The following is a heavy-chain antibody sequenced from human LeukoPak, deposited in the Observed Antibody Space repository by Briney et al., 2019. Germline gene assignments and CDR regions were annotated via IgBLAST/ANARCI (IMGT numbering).Heavy chain of an antibody. CDR1: GGSISGYY. D-gene: IGHD7-27*01. CDR3: ARDEALGSPPGWYFDL. CDR2: IYYIGST. Sequence: SETLSLTCTVSGGSISGYYWSWIRQPPGKGLEWIGYIYYIGSTNYNPSLTSRVTISVDTSKNQFSLKLSSVTAADTAVYYCARDEALGSPPGWYFDLWGRGTRVTVSS. V-gene: IGHV4-59*01. J-gene: IGHJ2*01.